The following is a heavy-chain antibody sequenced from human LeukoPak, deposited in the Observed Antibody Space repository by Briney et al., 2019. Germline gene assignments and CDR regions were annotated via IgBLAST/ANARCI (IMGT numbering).Heavy chain of an antibody. CDR1: GGSISSYY. D-gene: IGHD1-14*01. J-gene: IGHJ4*02. Sequence: PSETLSLTCTVSGGSISSYYWSWIRQPPGKGLEWIGDIYYSGSTNYNPSLKSRVTISVDTSKNQFSLKLSSVTAADTAVYYCARVAFEGPPPYRPLDYWGQGTLVTVSS. CDR2: IYYSGST. V-gene: IGHV4-59*12. CDR3: ARVAFEGPPPYRPLDY.